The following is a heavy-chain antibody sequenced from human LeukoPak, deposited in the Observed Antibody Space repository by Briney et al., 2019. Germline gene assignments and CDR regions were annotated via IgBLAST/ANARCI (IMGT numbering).Heavy chain of an antibody. CDR3: VSFYEAY. Sequence: GGSLRLTCAASGLNFSSRWMNWVRHAPGKGLVWVSHINSDGSWTSYADSVKGRFTISKDNAKNTVYLQMNNLRAEDTAVYYCVSFYEAYWGRGTLVTVSS. CDR2: INSDGSWT. V-gene: IGHV3-74*01. D-gene: IGHD2/OR15-2a*01. J-gene: IGHJ4*02. CDR1: GLNFSSRW.